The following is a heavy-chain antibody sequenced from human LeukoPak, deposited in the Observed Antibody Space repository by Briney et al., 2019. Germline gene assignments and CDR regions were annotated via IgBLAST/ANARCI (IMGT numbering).Heavy chain of an antibody. D-gene: IGHD2-21*01. V-gene: IGHV5-51*01. J-gene: IGHJ4*02. CDR1: GYSFTSYW. CDR2: IYPGDSDT. Sequence: GESLKISCKGSGYSFTSYWIGWVRQMPGKGLEWMGIIYPGDSDTRYSPSFQGQDTISADKSISTAYLQWSSLKASDTAMYYCARPVGPYCGGDCYSDYWGQGTLVTVSS. CDR3: ARPVGPYCGGDCYSDY.